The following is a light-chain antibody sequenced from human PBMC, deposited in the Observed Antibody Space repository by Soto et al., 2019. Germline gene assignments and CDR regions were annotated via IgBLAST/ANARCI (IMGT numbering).Light chain of an antibody. Sequence: AIHLTQSPSSLSACVLDRFTISCRASRDIRNVLAWYQHAPGKDPKLLIYGASILHSGVPSRFSGSGSGTDFTLTISSLLPEDFATYYCLQDFNYPIPFGQGTRLEIK. CDR3: LQDFNYPIP. CDR2: GAS. V-gene: IGKV1-6*02. J-gene: IGKJ5*01. CDR1: RDIRNV.